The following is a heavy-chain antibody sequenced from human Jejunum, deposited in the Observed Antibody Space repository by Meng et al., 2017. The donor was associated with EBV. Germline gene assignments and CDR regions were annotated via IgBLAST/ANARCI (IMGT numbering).Heavy chain of an antibody. CDR3: ARYGSGYFPALWY. Sequence: QVQLQGSGPGLGKPSGTLSLTCAVSGDSISSSNWWSWVRQPPGKGLEWIGEIYHSGSTNYNPSLKSRVTISVDKSKNQFSLKLSSVTAADTAVYYCARYGSGYFPALWYWGQGTLVTVSS. CDR1: GDSISSSNW. J-gene: IGHJ4*02. CDR2: IYHSGST. D-gene: IGHD3-3*01. V-gene: IGHV4-4*02.